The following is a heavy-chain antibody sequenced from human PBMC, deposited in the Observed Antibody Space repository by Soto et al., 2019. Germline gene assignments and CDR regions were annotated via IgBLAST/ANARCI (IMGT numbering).Heavy chain of an antibody. D-gene: IGHD2-2*01. CDR2: IWYDGSNK. Sequence: HPGGSLRLSCAASGFTFSSYGMHWVRQAPGKGLEWVAVIWYDGSNKYYADSVKGRFTISRDNSKNTLYLQMNSLRAEDTAVYYCARGPNAVVPAAIVAGEAYYYYGMDVWGQGTTVTVSS. CDR1: GFTFSSYG. CDR3: ARGPNAVVPAAIVAGEAYYYYGMDV. V-gene: IGHV3-33*01. J-gene: IGHJ6*02.